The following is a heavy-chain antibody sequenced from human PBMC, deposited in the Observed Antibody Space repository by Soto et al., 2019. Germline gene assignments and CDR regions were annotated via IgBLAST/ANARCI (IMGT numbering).Heavy chain of an antibody. Sequence: QVQLVQSGAEVKKPGASAKVSCKASGYTFTSYDINWVRQATGQGLEWMGWMNPNSGNTGYAQKFQGRVTMTRNTSISTSYMELSSLRSEDTAMYYCARGLEWSWSLDPWGQGTLVTVSS. CDR2: MNPNSGNT. J-gene: IGHJ5*02. CDR3: ARGLEWSWSLDP. V-gene: IGHV1-8*01. CDR1: GYTFTSYD. D-gene: IGHD3-3*01.